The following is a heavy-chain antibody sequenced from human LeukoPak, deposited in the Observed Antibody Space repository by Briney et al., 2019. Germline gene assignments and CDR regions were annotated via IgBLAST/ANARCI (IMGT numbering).Heavy chain of an antibody. J-gene: IGHJ5*02. CDR1: GYIFSNYA. Sequence: ASVKVSCKASGYIFSNYAMHWVRQAPGQSLEWMGRINAGNGNTKYSQKFQGRVTITRDTSASTAYMELSSLRSEDTAVYFCARNGGYYGSGTGLNWFDPWGQGTLVTVSS. D-gene: IGHD3-10*01. V-gene: IGHV1-3*01. CDR3: ARNGGYYGSGTGLNWFDP. CDR2: INAGNGNT.